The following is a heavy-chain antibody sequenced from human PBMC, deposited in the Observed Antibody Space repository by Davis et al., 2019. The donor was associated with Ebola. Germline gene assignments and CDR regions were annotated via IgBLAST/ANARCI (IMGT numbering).Heavy chain of an antibody. D-gene: IGHD1-26*01. Sequence: MPSETLSLTCAVYGGSFSGYYWSWIRQPPGKGLEWIGEINHSGSTNYNPSLKSRVTLSVDTSKNQFSLKVNSVTAADTAMYYCARGYYLLEYWGHGRLVTVSS. V-gene: IGHV4-34*01. CDR1: GGSFSGYY. J-gene: IGHJ4*01. CDR2: INHSGST. CDR3: ARGYYLLEY.